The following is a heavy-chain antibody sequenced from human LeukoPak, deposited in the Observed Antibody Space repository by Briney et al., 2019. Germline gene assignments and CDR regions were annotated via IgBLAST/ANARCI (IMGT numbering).Heavy chain of an antibody. CDR3: VLDLFSSFAFDI. J-gene: IGHJ3*02. CDR1: GFTFSRYW. CDR2: IIMDGSST. D-gene: IGHD3/OR15-3a*01. Sequence: GGFLRLSCAASGFTFSRYWMHWVRQAPGKGLLWVSRIIMDGSSTYYADSVKGRFTTSRDNAKNALHLQMNSLTAEDTAVYYCVLDLFSSFAFDIWGQGTMVTVSS. V-gene: IGHV3-74*01.